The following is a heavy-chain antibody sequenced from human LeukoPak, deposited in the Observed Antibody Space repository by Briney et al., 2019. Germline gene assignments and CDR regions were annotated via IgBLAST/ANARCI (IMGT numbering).Heavy chain of an antibody. Sequence: ASVKVSCKAFGYTFTSNYMHWVRQAPGQGPEWMGWINTNTGNPTYAQGFTGRFVFSLDTSVSTAYLQISSLKAEDTAVYYCARAGSGYYYGPNDYWGQGTLVTVSS. D-gene: IGHD3-22*01. V-gene: IGHV7-4-1*02. CDR1: GYTFTSNY. CDR2: INTNTGNP. J-gene: IGHJ4*02. CDR3: ARAGSGYYYGPNDY.